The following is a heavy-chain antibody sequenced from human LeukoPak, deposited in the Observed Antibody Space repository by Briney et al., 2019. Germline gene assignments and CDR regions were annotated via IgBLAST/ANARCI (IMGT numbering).Heavy chain of an antibody. CDR2: IYSGGST. CDR1: GFIFSRYW. D-gene: IGHD5-18*01. J-gene: IGHJ4*02. V-gene: IGHV3-66*01. Sequence: GGSLRLSCAASGFIFSRYWMTWVRQAPGKGLEWLSVIYSGGSTYYADSVKGRFTISRDNSKNTLYLQMNSLRAEDTAVYYCTTKRGYSYGYADWGQGTLVTVSS. CDR3: TTKRGYSYGYAD.